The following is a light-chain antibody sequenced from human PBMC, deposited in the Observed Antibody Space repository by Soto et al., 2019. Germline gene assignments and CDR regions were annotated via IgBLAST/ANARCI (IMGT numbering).Light chain of an antibody. V-gene: IGKV1-6*01. CDR3: QHYNNWPPWT. J-gene: IGKJ1*01. CDR1: RYIRTA. CDR2: VAS. Sequence: GDRVTITCRASRYIRTALSWYQHRPGQAPKVLICVASSLQSGVPSRFSGSGYGTDFTLTISSLQPEDFATYYCQHYNNWPPWTFGQGTKVDIK.